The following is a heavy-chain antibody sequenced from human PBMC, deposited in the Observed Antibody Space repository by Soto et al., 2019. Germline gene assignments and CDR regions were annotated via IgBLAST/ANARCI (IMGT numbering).Heavy chain of an antibody. CDR2: ISYDGSNK. CDR1: GFTFSSYG. J-gene: IGHJ4*02. CDR3: ANSVEDGYNLTFDY. Sequence: TGGSLRLSCAASGFTFSSYGMHWVRQAPGKGLEWVAVISYDGSNKYYADSVKGRFTISRDNSKNTLYLQMNSLRAEDTAVYYCANSVEDGYNLTFDYWGQGTLVTVSS. V-gene: IGHV3-30*18. D-gene: IGHD5-12*01.